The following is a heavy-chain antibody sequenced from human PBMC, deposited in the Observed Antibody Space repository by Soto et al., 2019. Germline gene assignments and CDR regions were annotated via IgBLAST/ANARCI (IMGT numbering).Heavy chain of an antibody. CDR3: AKEGYGAGSCNKGNYFDY. CDR2: INSGANT. CDR1: GFTFSNYV. J-gene: IGHJ4*02. V-gene: IGHV3-23*01. Sequence: PGGSLRLSCAASGFTFSNYVMSWVRQAPGKGLEWVSSINSGANTYYADSVKGRFTISRDNSKNTLYLQMNSLRAEDTAVYYCAKEGYGAGSCNKGNYFDYWGQGALVTVSS. D-gene: IGHD3-10*01.